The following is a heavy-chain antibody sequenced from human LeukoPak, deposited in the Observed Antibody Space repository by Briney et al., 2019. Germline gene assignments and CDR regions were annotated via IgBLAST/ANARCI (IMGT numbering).Heavy chain of an antibody. Sequence: SETLSLTCAVSGGSFSGYYWSWIRRPPGKGLEWIGEINHSGSTNYNPSLKSRVTISVDTSKNQFSLKLSSVTAADTAVYYCARGTDAFDIWGQGTMVTVSS. CDR3: ARGTDAFDI. V-gene: IGHV4-34*01. J-gene: IGHJ3*02. CDR1: GGSFSGYY. CDR2: INHSGST.